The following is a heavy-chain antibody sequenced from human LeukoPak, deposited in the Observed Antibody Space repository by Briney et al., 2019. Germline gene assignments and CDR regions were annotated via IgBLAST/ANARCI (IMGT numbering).Heavy chain of an antibody. Sequence: SETLSLTCTVSGGSISSYYWSWIRQPPGKGLEWIGYIYFSGSTNYNPSLKSRVTISVDTSKNQFSLKLSSVTAADTAVYYCARGPGSRVVVVYYYGMSVWGQGTTVTVSS. CDR1: GGSISSYY. CDR2: IYFSGST. J-gene: IGHJ6*02. D-gene: IGHD2-21*01. CDR3: ARGPGSRVVVVYYYGMSV. V-gene: IGHV4-59*12.